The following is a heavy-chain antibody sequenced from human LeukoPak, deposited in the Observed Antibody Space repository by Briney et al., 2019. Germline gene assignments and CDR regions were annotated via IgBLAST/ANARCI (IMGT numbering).Heavy chain of an antibody. CDR1: GGSISSSSYY. CDR2: IYYSGST. V-gene: IGHV4-39*07. CDR3: ARDYRDGYNFAPPDY. J-gene: IGHJ4*02. D-gene: IGHD5-24*01. Sequence: SETLSLTCTVSGGSISSSSYYWGWIRQPPGKGLEWIGSIYYSGSTYYNPSLKSRVTISVDTSKNQFSLKLSSVTAADTAVYYCARDYRDGYNFAPPDYWGQGTLVTVSS.